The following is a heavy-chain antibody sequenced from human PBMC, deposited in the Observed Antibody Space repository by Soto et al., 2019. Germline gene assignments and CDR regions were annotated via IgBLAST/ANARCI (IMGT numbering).Heavy chain of an antibody. Sequence: SVKVSCKASGYTLTSYAMHWLRQAPGQSREWMGWINAGNGNTKYSQKFQGRVTITRDTAASTAYMELSSLRSEDTDVYSCPSVGCGSTSCSSYHYCWGGWHPGTRVTASS. CDR2: INAGNGNT. CDR1: GYTLTSYA. D-gene: IGHD2-2*01. CDR3: PSVGCGSTSCSSYHYCWGG. J-gene: IGHJ6*02. V-gene: IGHV1-3*01.